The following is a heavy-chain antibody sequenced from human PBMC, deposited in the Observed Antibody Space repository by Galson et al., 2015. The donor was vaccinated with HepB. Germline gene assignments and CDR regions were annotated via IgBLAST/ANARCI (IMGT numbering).Heavy chain of an antibody. V-gene: IGHV3-30*18. J-gene: IGHJ5*02. D-gene: IGHD3-10*01. CDR3: AKDTRRLLWFGELLS. CDR2: ISYDGSNK. Sequence: SLRLSCAASGFTFSSYGMHWVRQAPGKGLEWVAVISYDGSNKYYADSVKGRFTISRDNSKNTLYLQMNSLRAEDTAVYYCAKDTRRLLWFGELLSWGQGTLVTVSS. CDR1: GFTFSSYG.